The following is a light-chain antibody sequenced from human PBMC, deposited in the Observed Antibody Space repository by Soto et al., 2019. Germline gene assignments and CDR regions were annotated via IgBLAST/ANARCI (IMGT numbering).Light chain of an antibody. CDR2: DAS. CDR1: QSISDS. V-gene: IGKV1-5*01. CDR3: QQYSGYSRT. Sequence: DIQMTQCPSTLSTSIGDRVTITCRASQSISDSLAWYQQKPGKAPFLLISDASNLERGVPSRFSGSGSGTEFTLTISSMQPDDFATYYCQQYSGYSRTFGQGTKVEIK. J-gene: IGKJ1*01.